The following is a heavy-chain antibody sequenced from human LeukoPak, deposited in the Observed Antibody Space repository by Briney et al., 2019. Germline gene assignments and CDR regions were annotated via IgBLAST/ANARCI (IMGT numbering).Heavy chain of an antibody. V-gene: IGHV3-21*04. CDR1: GLTFNTYG. CDR3: AREGLVLDAFDI. Sequence: GGSLRLSCAASGLTFNTYGMGWVRRAPGKGLEWVSFISRGSSYIYYADSMKGGFTISRDNVKNSLYLQMNSLRAEDTAVYYCAREGLVLDAFDIWGQGTMVTVSS. CDR2: ISRGSSYI. J-gene: IGHJ3*02.